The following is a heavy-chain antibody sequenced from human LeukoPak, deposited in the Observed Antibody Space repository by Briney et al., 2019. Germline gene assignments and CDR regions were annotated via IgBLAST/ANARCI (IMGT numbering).Heavy chain of an antibody. V-gene: IGHV4-59*11. CDR1: GGSIRSHY. CDR3: ARGPSEQFLGYYRVV. J-gene: IGHJ6*03. Sequence: SETRSLTCLLSGGSIRSHYWSWIRPPPGRPLEWIGSIYYSGRTNRNPSLKSRVTLSIDKSRNQFSLNLRSMTAADTGVYYCARGPSEQFLGYYRVVWGKGTTVIVSS. CDR2: IYYSGRT. D-gene: IGHD7-27*01.